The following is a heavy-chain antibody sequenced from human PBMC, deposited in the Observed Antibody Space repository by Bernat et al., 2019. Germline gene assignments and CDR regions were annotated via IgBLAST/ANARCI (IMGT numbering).Heavy chain of an antibody. V-gene: IGHV3-30*18. D-gene: IGHD1-1*01. J-gene: IGHJ3*02. Sequence: QVQLVESGGGVAQPGRSLRLSCAASGFTINRYAMHWVRQAPGKGLEWVAVISIDGNKKHYAESVEGRFPISRDSSKNTLYLQMNSLRVEDTAVYYCAKEGEGNNWSSFDIWGQGTMVTVSS. CDR1: GFTINRYA. CDR3: AKEGEGNNWSSFDI. CDR2: ISIDGNKK.